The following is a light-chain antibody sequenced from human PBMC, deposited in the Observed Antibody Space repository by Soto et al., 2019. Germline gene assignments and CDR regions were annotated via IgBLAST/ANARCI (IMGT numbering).Light chain of an antibody. CDR1: QNIRNY. CDR3: QQIHSTSSYT. CDR2: AAS. J-gene: IGKJ2*01. V-gene: IGKV1-39*01. Sequence: DIQMTQSPSSLSASVGERVTITCRGSQNIRNYLNWYQQRPGKTPNLLVYAASNLRGGVPSRFSGSGSGTVFTLTINSLQPEDFATYYCQQIHSTSSYTFGQGTKVDI.